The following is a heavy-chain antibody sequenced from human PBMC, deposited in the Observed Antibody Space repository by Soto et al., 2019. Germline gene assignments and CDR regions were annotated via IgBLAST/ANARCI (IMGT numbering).Heavy chain of an antibody. Sequence: KPGGSLRLSCAASGFTFSNAWMSWVRQAPGKGLEWVGRIKSKTDGGTTDYAAPVKGRFTISRDDSKNTLYLQMSSLKTEDTAVYYCTTVLKWLQGRYRYYYGMDVWGQGTTVTVSS. CDR3: TTVLKWLQGRYRYYYGMDV. V-gene: IGHV3-15*01. CDR2: IKSKTDGGTT. D-gene: IGHD5-12*01. CDR1: GFTFSNAW. J-gene: IGHJ6*02.